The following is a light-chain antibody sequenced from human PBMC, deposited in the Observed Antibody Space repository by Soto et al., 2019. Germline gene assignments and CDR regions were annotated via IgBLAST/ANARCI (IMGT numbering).Light chain of an antibody. CDR3: SSYTSSSTQV. V-gene: IGLV2-14*01. CDR2: DVS. J-gene: IGLJ2*01. Sequence: QSALTQPASVSGSPGQSITISCTGTSSDVGGYNYVSWYQQHPGKAPKLMMYDVSNRPSGVSNRFSGSKSGNTASLTISGLQAEDEADYYCSSYTSSSTQVFGGGTKVTVL. CDR1: SSDVGGYNY.